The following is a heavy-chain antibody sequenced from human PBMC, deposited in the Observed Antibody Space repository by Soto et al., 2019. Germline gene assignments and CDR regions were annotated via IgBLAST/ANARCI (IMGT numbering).Heavy chain of an antibody. V-gene: IGHV1-46*01. D-gene: IGHD3-3*01. Sequence: QVQLVQSGAEVKKPGASVKVSCKASGYTFTSYYMHWVRQAPGQGLEWMGIINPSGGSTSYAQKFQGRVTMTRDTSTSTVYMELSSRRSEGTAVDYCARLGSGYPDYWGQGTLVTVSS. CDR1: GYTFTSYY. CDR3: ARLGSGYPDY. CDR2: INPSGGST. J-gene: IGHJ4*02.